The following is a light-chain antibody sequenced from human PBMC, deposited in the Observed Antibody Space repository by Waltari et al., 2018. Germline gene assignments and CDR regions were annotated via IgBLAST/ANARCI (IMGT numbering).Light chain of an antibody. J-gene: IGKJ1*01. V-gene: IGKV2-28*01. CDR3: MQALRSWA. CDR2: LAF. Sequence: DIMMTPPPLAPPATPAEPASTPCRSSQSLLHSNGFHYLDWYLQKPGQSPQLLIYLAFNRASGVPDRFSGSGSGTDFTLKISRVGAEDVGVYYCMQALRSWAFGQGTQGDI. CDR1: QSLLHSNGFHY.